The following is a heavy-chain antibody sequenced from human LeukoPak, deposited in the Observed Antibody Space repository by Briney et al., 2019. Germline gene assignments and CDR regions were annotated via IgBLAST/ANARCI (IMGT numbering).Heavy chain of an antibody. CDR2: IYYSGST. V-gene: IGHV4-31*03. D-gene: IGHD4-17*01. CDR3: AREPGGEDYGVDY. CDR1: GVSISSGGYY. Sequence: SQTLSLTCTVSGVSISSGGYYWSWIRQHPGKGLEWIGYIYYSGSTYYNPSLKSRVTISVDTSKNQFSLELSSVTAEDTAVYYCAREPGGEDYGVDYWGQGTLVTVSS. J-gene: IGHJ4*02.